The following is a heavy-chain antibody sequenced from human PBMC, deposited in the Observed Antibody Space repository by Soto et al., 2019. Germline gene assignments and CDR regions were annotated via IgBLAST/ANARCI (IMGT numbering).Heavy chain of an antibody. CDR3: ANVPIWCSSTSCYTEGFDY. V-gene: IGHV3-23*01. D-gene: IGHD2-2*02. Sequence: EVQLLDSGGGLVQPGGSLRLSCTASGFTFSDYAMSWVLQPPGKGLEWVSVISAGGSTYYADSVKGRFTVSRANSKNTLYLQMNSLRAEDTAVYYCANVPIWCSSTSCYTEGFDYWGQGTLVTVSS. J-gene: IGHJ4*02. CDR2: ISAGGST. CDR1: GFTFSDYA.